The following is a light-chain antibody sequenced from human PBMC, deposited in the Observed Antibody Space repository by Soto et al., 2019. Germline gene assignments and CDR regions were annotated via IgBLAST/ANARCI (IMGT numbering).Light chain of an antibody. CDR3: SSFTSNSTVI. CDR2: EVI. J-gene: IGLJ2*01. V-gene: IGLV2-18*02. CDR1: SSDVGSYNR. Sequence: QSALTQPPSVSGSPGQSVTISCTGTSSDVGSYNRVSWFQQPPGTTPKLMIYEVINRPSGVPDRFSGSKSGYTASLTISGLQAEDEDDYYCSSFTSNSTVIFGGGTKLTVL.